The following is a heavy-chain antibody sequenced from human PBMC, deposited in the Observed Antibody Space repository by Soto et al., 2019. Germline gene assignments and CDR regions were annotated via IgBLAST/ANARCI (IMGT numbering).Heavy chain of an antibody. V-gene: IGHV3-30*03. D-gene: IGHD1-26*01. CDR1: GFTFSHYG. Sequence: QVQLEESGGGVVQPGRSLRLSCAASGFTFSHYGIHWVRQAPGKGLEWLAVISYDGSNKHYADSVKGRFTVSRDNSKNTLYLQMNSLRAEDTAVYFCARYSGKYQGPIDYWGQGTLVTVSS. CDR2: ISYDGSNK. CDR3: ARYSGKYQGPIDY. J-gene: IGHJ4*02.